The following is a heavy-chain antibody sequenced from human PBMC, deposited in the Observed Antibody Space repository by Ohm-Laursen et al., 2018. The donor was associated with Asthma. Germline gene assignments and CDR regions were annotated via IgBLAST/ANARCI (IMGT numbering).Heavy chain of an antibody. D-gene: IGHD3-22*01. J-gene: IGHJ4*02. Sequence: SQTLSLTCTVSGDSISSGNNYWSWIRQHPGKGLEWIGYIYYSGLTYSNPPLRSRVNFLVDTSKNQFSPQLTSVTAADTAVYYCARGSFYYESTGYYFFDHWGQGALVTVSS. CDR3: ARGSFYYESTGYYFFDH. CDR1: GDSISSGNNY. CDR2: IYYSGLT. V-gene: IGHV4-31*03.